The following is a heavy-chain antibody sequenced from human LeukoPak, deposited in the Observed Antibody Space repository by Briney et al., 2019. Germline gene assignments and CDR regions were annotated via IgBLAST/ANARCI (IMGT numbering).Heavy chain of an antibody. CDR2: ISSSSSTI. J-gene: IGHJ4*02. D-gene: IGHD3-22*01. CDR3: ARVLHKRNYDSTTYYGY. V-gene: IGHV3-48*01. CDR1: GFTFSSYS. Sequence: PGGSLRLSCGASGFTFSSYSMNWVRQAPGKGLEWVSYISSSSSTIYYADSVKGRFTISRDNAKNSLYLQMNSLRAEDTAVYYCARVLHKRNYDSTTYYGYWGQGTLVTVSS.